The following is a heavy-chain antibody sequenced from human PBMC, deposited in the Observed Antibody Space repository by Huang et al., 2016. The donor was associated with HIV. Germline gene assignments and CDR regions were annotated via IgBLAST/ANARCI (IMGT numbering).Heavy chain of an antibody. CDR3: VRAREKGYDFWSGYRY. CDR2: IESDGRSK. CDR1: GFIFSDYW. D-gene: IGHD3-3*01. J-gene: IGHJ4*01. V-gene: IGHV3-74*02. Sequence: EVELAESGGGSVRPGQSLRLSCVGSGFIFSDYWMHWVRQIPGTGMRWVARIESDGRSKSYADSVKGRFTIYRDNARNTVYLQMSSLRVDDTAVYYCVRAREKGYDFWSGYRYWGQGAQVTVSS.